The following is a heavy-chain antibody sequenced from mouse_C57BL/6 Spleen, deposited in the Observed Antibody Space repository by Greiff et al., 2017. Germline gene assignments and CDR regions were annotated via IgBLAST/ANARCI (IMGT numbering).Heavy chain of an antibody. CDR2: IYPGDGDT. CDR1: GYAFSSSW. CDR3: ARSAYYYGSSYDAMDY. J-gene: IGHJ4*01. Sequence: QVQLKESGPELVKPGASVKISCKASGYAFSSSWMNWVKQRPGKGLEWIGRIYPGDGDTNYNGKFKGKATLTADNSSSTAYMQLSSLTSEDSAVYFCARSAYYYGSSYDAMDYWGQGTSVTVSS. V-gene: IGHV1-82*01. D-gene: IGHD1-1*01.